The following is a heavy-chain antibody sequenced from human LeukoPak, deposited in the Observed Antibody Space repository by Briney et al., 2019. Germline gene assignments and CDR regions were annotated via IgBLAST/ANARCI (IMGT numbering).Heavy chain of an antibody. CDR2: TYYRSKWYN. Sequence: SQTLSLTCAISGDSVSSNSAAWNWIRQSPSRGLEWLGRTYYRSKWYNDYAVSVKSRITINPDTSKNQFSLQLNSVTPEDTAVYYCARDMGWELERRRYYYYYMDVWGKGTTVTVS. CDR3: ARDMGWELERRRYYYYYMDV. J-gene: IGHJ6*03. CDR1: GDSVSSNSAA. V-gene: IGHV6-1*01. D-gene: IGHD1-1*01.